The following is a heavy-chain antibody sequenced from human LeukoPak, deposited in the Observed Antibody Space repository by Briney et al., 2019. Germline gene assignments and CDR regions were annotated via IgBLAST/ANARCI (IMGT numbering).Heavy chain of an antibody. CDR2: IKQDGTEK. CDR1: GFTLGAYW. J-gene: IGHJ4*02. Sequence: GGSLRLSCAASGFTLGAYWMSWVRQAPGKGLEWVANIKQDGTEKYYVDSVKGRFIISRDNANNSLFLQMNSLRAEDTAVYYCARSPEVPGTPYFDYWGQGALVTDSS. V-gene: IGHV3-7*03. D-gene: IGHD6-19*01. CDR3: ARSPEVPGTPYFDY.